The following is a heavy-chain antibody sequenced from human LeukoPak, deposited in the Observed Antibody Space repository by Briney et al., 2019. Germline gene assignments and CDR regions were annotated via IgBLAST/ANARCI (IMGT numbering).Heavy chain of an antibody. CDR3: ASINWNDLSAFDY. CDR1: GGSISSYY. V-gene: IGHV4-39*01. J-gene: IGHJ4*02. D-gene: IGHD1-20*01. Sequence: SETLSLTCTVSGGSISSYYWGWIRQPPGKGLEWIGSIYYSGSTYYNPSLKSRVTISVDTSKNQFSLKLSSVTAADTAVYYCASINWNDLSAFDYWSQGTLVTVSS. CDR2: IYYSGST.